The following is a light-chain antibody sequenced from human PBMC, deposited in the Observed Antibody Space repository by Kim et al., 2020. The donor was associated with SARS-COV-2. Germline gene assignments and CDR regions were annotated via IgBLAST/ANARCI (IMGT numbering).Light chain of an antibody. CDR2: QDT. J-gene: IGLJ2*01. CDR1: KLGYKY. Sequence: SYELTQPPSVSVSPRQTASITCSGDKLGYKYACWYQQKPGQSPVLVIYQDTKRPSGIPERFSGSNSGNTATLTISGTQAMDEADYYCQAWDSSTVVFGGGTQLTVL. CDR3: QAWDSSTVV. V-gene: IGLV3-1*01.